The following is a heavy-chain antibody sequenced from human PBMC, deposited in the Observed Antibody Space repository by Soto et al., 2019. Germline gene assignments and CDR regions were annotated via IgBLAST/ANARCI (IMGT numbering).Heavy chain of an antibody. J-gene: IGHJ4*02. CDR1: GGSISSSSYY. V-gene: IGHV4-39*01. D-gene: IGHD3-22*01. Sequence: SETLSLTCTVSGGSISSSSYYWGWIRQPPGKGLEWIGSIYYSGSTYYNPSLKSRVTISVDTSKNQFSLKLSSVTAADTAVYYCARRRVYYYDSSGYYFFDYWGQGTLVTVSS. CDR3: ARRRVYYYDSSGYYFFDY. CDR2: IYYSGST.